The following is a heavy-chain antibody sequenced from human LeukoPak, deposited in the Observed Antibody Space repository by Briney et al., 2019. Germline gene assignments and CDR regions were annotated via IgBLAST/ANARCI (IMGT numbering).Heavy chain of an antibody. CDR2: IIPILGIA. CDR1: GGTFSSYA. J-gene: IGHJ6*02. V-gene: IGHV1-69*10. D-gene: IGHD6-13*01. Sequence: ASVKVSCKASGGTFSSYAISWVRQAPGQGLEWMGWIIPILGIANYAQKFQGRVTITADKSTSTAYMELSSLRSEDTAVYYCARRIAAAGTEYYYGMDVWGQGTTVTVSS. CDR3: ARRIAAAGTEYYYGMDV.